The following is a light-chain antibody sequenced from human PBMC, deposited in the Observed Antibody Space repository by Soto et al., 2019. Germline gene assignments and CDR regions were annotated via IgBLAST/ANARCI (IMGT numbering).Light chain of an antibody. CDR2: GAS. V-gene: IGKV3-20*01. Sequence: EIVLTQSPGTLSLSPGERATLSRRASQSVSSSYLAWYQQKPGRAPRLLIDGASSRATGIPDRFSGSGSGTDSALTISILEPEGLAVYYCQQYGSLVTFGKGNKVEIK. CDR3: QQYGSLVT. J-gene: IGKJ1*01. CDR1: QSVSSSY.